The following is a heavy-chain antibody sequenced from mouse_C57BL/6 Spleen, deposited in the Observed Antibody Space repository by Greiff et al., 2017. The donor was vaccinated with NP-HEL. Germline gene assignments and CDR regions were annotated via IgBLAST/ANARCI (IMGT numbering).Heavy chain of an antibody. CDR2: IDPSDSYT. CDR1: GYTFTSYW. V-gene: IGHV1-59*01. CDR3: ARGTAQVY. Sequence: QVQLQQPGAELVRPGTSVKLSCKASGYTFTSYWMHWVKQRPGQGLEWIGVIDPSDSYTNYNQKFKGKATLTVDTSSSTAYMQLSSLTSEDYAVYYCARGTAQVYWGQGTTLTVSS. D-gene: IGHD3-2*02. J-gene: IGHJ2*01.